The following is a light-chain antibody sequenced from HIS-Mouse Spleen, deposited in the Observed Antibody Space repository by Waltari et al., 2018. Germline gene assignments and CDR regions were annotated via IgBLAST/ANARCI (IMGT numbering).Light chain of an antibody. CDR2: AAS. CDR1: QSISSY. V-gene: IGKV1-39*01. Sequence: DPVYITCRASQSISSYLNWYQQKPGKAPKLLIYAASSLQSGVPSRFSGSGSGTDFTLTISSLQPEDFATYYCQQSYSTPRTFGQGTKVEIK. J-gene: IGKJ1*01. CDR3: QQSYSTPRT.